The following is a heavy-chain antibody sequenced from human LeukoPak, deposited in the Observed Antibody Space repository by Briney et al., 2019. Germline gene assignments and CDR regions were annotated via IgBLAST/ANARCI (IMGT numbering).Heavy chain of an antibody. CDR2: ISAYNGDT. CDR1: GYTFTSYG. V-gene: IGHV1-18*01. Sequence: ASVKVSCKASGYTFTSYGISWVRQAPGQGLEWMGWISAYNGDTNYAQKLQGRVTMTTDTSTSTAYMELRSLRSDDTAVYYCARGKYFDWFPWFDPWGQGTLVTVSS. D-gene: IGHD3-9*01. J-gene: IGHJ5*02. CDR3: ARGKYFDWFPWFDP.